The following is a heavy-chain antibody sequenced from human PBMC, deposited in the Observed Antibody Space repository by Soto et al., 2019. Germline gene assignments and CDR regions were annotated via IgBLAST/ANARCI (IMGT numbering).Heavy chain of an antibody. V-gene: IGHV4-34*01. D-gene: IGHD3-22*01. J-gene: IGHJ5*02. Sequence: PSETLSLTCAVYGGSFSGYYWSWIRQPPGKGLEWIGEINHSGSTNYNPSLKSRVTISVDTSKNQFSLKLSSVTAADTAVYYCARGPPYYDSSGSNWFDPWGQGTLVTVSS. CDR2: INHSGST. CDR1: GGSFSGYY. CDR3: ARGPPYYDSSGSNWFDP.